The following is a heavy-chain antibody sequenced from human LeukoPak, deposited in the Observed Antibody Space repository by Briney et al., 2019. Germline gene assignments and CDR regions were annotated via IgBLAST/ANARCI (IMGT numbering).Heavy chain of an antibody. CDR1: GFTLSSYA. CDR3: AGGYSSSPYYFDY. D-gene: IGHD6-13*01. V-gene: IGHV3-23*01. Sequence: GVSLRLSCAASGFTLSSYAMSWVRQAPGKGLEWVSAISGSGGSTYYADSVKGRFTISRDNSKNTLYLQMNSLRAEDTAVYYCAGGYSSSPYYFDYWGQGTLVTVSS. CDR2: ISGSGGST. J-gene: IGHJ4*02.